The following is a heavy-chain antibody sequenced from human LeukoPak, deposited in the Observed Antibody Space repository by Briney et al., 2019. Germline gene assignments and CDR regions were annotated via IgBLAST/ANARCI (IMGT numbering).Heavy chain of an antibody. Sequence: GGSLRLSCTASGFTFGDYAMSWFRQAPGKGLEWVSTISDSAGSTYYADSVKGRFTISRDNSKNTLYLRLNSLRAEDTAVYYCAKDEYTYGQIDYWGQGTLVTVSS. V-gene: IGHV3-23*01. CDR2: ISDSAGST. CDR1: GFTFGDYA. CDR3: AKDEYTYGQIDY. D-gene: IGHD5-18*01. J-gene: IGHJ4*02.